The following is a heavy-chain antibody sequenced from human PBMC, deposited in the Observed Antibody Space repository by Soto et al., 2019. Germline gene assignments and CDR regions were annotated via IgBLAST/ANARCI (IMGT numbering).Heavy chain of an antibody. Sequence: QVQLVQSGAEVRKPGSSVKVSCKASGGTFSRYAINWVRQAPGQGLEWMGGIIPMFGTTNYAQKFKGRVTMTADESTSTVYMELNTLRSEDAAVYYCARASIHGSSWYFWFDPWSQGTLVTVSS. V-gene: IGHV1-69*01. CDR1: GGTFSRYA. D-gene: IGHD6-13*01. CDR3: ARASIHGSSWYFWFDP. CDR2: IIPMFGTT. J-gene: IGHJ5*01.